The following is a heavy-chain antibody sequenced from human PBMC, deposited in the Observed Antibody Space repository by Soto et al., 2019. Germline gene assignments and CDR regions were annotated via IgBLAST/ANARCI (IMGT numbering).Heavy chain of an antibody. J-gene: IGHJ3*02. CDR3: ARDVLLWFGELLGGGAFDI. V-gene: IGHV4-31*03. D-gene: IGHD3-10*01. CDR2: IYYSGST. CDR1: GGSISSGGYY. Sequence: SETLSLTCTVSGGSISSGGYYWSGIGQHPGKGLEWIGYIYYSGSTYYNPSLKRRVTISVDTSKNQFSLKLSSVTAADTAVYYCARDVLLWFGELLGGGAFDIWGQGTMVT.